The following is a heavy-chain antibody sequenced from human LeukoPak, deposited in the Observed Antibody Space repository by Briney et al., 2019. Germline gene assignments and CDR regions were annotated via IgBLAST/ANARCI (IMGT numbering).Heavy chain of an antibody. CDR2: IFYNGNT. CDR3: TRRPKEPGFWSGYVDS. D-gene: IGHD3-3*01. CDR1: GAIIKREGFS. J-gene: IGHJ4*02. Sequence: PSETLSLTCSVSGAIIKREGFSWDWIRQPPGKGLEYIGSIFYNGNTYYNPSLESRVTISVDTSKNQFSLNMFYVTAADTAVYYCTRRPKEPGFWSGYVDSWGQGTLVTVSS. V-gene: IGHV4-39*01.